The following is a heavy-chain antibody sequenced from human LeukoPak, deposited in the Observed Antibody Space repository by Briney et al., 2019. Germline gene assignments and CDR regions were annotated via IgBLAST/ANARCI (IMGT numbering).Heavy chain of an antibody. CDR1: GFTFSNAW. V-gene: IGHV3-15*01. D-gene: IGHD1-26*01. Sequence: PGGSLRLSCAASGFTFSNAWMSWVRQAPGKGLEWVGRIKSKTDGGTTDYAAPVKGRYTISRDDSKNTLYLQMNSQETEDTAVYYCTTLSGRYFDYWGQGTLVTVSS. CDR3: TTLSGRYFDY. CDR2: IKSKTDGGTT. J-gene: IGHJ4*02.